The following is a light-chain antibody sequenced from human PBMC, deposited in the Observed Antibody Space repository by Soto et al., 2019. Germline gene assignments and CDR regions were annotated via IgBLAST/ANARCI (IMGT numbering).Light chain of an antibody. V-gene: IGKV1-12*01. CDR3: QQGKTFPFT. Sequence: IQMTQSPSSVSASVGDTVTLSCQTSHGVSGWLAWYQQKPGKAPTLLIYTVSNLQIGVPSRFSGSGSGTDFCLTITNLQPEDVATYFCQQGKTFPFTFGPGTKVEVK. CDR2: TVS. J-gene: IGKJ3*01. CDR1: HGVSGW.